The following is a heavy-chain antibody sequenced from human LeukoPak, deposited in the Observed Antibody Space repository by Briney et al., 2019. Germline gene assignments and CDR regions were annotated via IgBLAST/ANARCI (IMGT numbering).Heavy chain of an antibody. CDR2: IIPIFGTA. D-gene: IGHD5-18*01. Sequence: SVKVSCKTSGYTFTSYGISWVRQAPGQGLEWMGGIIPIFGTANYAQKFQGRVTITADESTSTAYMELSSLRSEDTAVYYCARARAGYSYDDAFDIWGQGTMVTVSS. V-gene: IGHV1-69*13. CDR1: GYTFTSYG. CDR3: ARARAGYSYDDAFDI. J-gene: IGHJ3*02.